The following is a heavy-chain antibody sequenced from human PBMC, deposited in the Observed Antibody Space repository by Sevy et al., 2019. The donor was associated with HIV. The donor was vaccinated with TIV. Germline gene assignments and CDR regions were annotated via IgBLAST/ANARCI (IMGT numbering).Heavy chain of an antibody. CDR2: IYYSGST. V-gene: IGHV4-59*08. CDR1: GGSISSYY. D-gene: IGHD3-10*01. Sequence: SAALSLTCTVSGGSISSYYWNWIRQPPGKGLEWIGYIYYSGSTNYNPSLKSRVTISVDTSKNQFSLKLSSVTAADTAVYYCARHHWRAGVRADAFDIWGQGTMVTVSS. CDR3: ARHHWRAGVRADAFDI. J-gene: IGHJ3*02.